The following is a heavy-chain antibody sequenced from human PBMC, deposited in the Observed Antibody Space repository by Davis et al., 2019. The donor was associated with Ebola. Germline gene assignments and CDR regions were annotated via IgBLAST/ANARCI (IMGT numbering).Heavy chain of an antibody. CDR2: IYPGDSDT. D-gene: IGHD3-3*01. CDR1: GYSFTSYW. V-gene: IGHV5-51*01. CDR3: AILSPLRFLEWSHDAFDI. Sequence: KVSCKGSGYSFTSYWIGWVRQMPGKGLEWMGIIYPGDSDTRYSPSFQGQVTISADKSISTAYLQWSSLKASDTAMYYCAILSPLRFLEWSHDAFDIWGQGTMVTVSS. J-gene: IGHJ3*02.